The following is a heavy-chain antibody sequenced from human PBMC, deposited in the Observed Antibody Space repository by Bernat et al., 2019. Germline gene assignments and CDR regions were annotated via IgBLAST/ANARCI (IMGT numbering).Heavy chain of an antibody. Sequence: QVQLVESGGGVVQPGRSLRLSCAASGFTFSSYGMHWVRQAPGKGLEWVAVIWYDGSNKYYADSVKGRFTISRDNSKNTLYLQMNSLRAEDTAVYYCAKDSYGEEGWFDPWGQGTLVTVSS. CDR3: AKDSYGEEGWFDP. CDR1: GFTFSSYG. CDR2: IWYDGSNK. V-gene: IGHV3-33*06. D-gene: IGHD4-17*01. J-gene: IGHJ5*02.